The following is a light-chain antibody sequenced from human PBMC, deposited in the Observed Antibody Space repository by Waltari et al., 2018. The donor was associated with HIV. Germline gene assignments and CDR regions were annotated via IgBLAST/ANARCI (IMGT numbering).Light chain of an antibody. CDR3: AAWDDSLSGLV. CDR1: SSNIGSNY. CDR2: RNN. V-gene: IGLV1-47*03. Sequence: QSVLTQPPSASGTPGQRVTISCSGSSSNIGSNYVYWYQQLPGTAPKLLIYRNNQRPSGVPDRFSGSKSGTSASLAISGLWSEDETNYYCAAWDDSLSGLVFGGGTKLTVL. J-gene: IGLJ3*02.